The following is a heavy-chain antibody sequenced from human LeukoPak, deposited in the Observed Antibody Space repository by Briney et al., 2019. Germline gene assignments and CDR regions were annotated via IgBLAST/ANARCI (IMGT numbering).Heavy chain of an antibody. CDR3: ARAAKLCSGGGCYEVRCFDP. Sequence: ASVTVSCKASGYTFTSYDINWVRQAPGQGLEWMGWMNPNSGNTVYAQKFQGRVTMTRNTSISTAYMELSSLRSEDTAVYYCARAAKLCSGGGCYEVRCFDPWGQGTLVTVSS. CDR1: GYTFTSYD. CDR2: MNPNSGNT. D-gene: IGHD2-15*01. V-gene: IGHV1-8*01. J-gene: IGHJ5*02.